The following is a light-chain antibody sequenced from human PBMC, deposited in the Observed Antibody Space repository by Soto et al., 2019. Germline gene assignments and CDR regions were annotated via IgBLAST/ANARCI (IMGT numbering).Light chain of an antibody. V-gene: IGKV3-20*01. Sequence: EIVLTQSPGTLSLSPGERATLSCRASQSVSSSYLFWYQQKPGQSPKLLIYGASSRATGIPDRFSGSGSGTDFTLTISRLEPEDFAVYFCRQYGSSPGTFGQGTKVEIK. CDR2: GAS. J-gene: IGKJ1*01. CDR3: RQYGSSPGT. CDR1: QSVSSSY.